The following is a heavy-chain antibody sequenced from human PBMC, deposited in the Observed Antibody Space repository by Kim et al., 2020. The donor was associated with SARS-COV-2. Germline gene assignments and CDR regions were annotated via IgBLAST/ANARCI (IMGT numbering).Heavy chain of an antibody. CDR2: IKSKTDGGTT. CDR3: TTALANQIFTAMIKFGGNSFAGATPFDI. D-gene: IGHD5-18*01. Sequence: GGSLRLSCAASGFTFSNAWMSWVRQAPGKGLEWVGRIKSKTDGGTTDYAAPVKGRFTISRDDSKNTLYLQMNSLKTEDTAVYYCTTALANQIFTAMIKFGGNSFAGATPFDIWGQGTMVTVSS. V-gene: IGHV3-15*01. J-gene: IGHJ3*02. CDR1: GFTFSNAW.